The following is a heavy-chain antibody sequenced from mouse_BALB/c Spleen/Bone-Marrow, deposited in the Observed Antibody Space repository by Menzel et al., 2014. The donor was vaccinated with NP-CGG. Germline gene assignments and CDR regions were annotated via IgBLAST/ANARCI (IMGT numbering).Heavy chain of an antibody. V-gene: IGHV5-17*02. Sequence: DVMLVESGGGLVQPGGSRKLSCAASGFTFSSFGMHWVRPAPEKGLEWVAYISSGSSTIYYADTVKGRFTISRDNPKNTLFLQMTSLRSEDTAMYYCARRGSNHWYFDVWGAGTTVTVSS. CDR2: ISSGSSTI. D-gene: IGHD1-1*01. CDR1: GFTFSSFG. CDR3: ARRGSNHWYFDV. J-gene: IGHJ1*01.